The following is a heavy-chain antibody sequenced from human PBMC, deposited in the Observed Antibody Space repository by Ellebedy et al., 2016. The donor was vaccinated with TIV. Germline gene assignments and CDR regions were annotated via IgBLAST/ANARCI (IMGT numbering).Heavy chain of an antibody. Sequence: PGGSLRLSCAASGFTLSDFGMTWVRQAPGKGLEWVSSITGSGSNTYYADSVKGRFTISRDNSKDTLFLQMNSLRAEDTAVYYCASSRYHYYLGNTIFVYWGQGTLVTVSS. CDR3: ASSRYHYYLGNTIFVY. V-gene: IGHV3-23*01. D-gene: IGHD3-10*01. CDR1: GFTLSDFG. J-gene: IGHJ4*02. CDR2: ITGSGSNT.